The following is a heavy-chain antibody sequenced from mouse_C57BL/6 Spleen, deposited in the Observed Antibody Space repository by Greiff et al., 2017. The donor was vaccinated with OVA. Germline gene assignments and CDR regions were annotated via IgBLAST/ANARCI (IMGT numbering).Heavy chain of an antibody. CDR3: ASVYGNYGFFDY. CDR1: GFTFSSYG. V-gene: IGHV5-6*01. Sequence: EVQLVESGGDLVKPGGSLKLSCAASGFTFSSYGMSWVRQTPDKRLEWVASISSGGSYIYYPDSVTGRFTISRDNAKNTLYLQMSSLKSEDTTMYYCASVYGNYGFFDYWGQGTTLTVSS. CDR2: ISSGGSYI. D-gene: IGHD2-1*01. J-gene: IGHJ2*01.